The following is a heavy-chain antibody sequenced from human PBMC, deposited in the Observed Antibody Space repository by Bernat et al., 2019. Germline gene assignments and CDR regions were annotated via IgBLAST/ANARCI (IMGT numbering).Heavy chain of an antibody. V-gene: IGHV4-61*01. D-gene: IGHD3-22*01. CDR2: IYYSGST. Sequence: QVQLQESGPGLVKPSETLSLTCTVSGGSVSSGSYYWSWIRQPPGKGLEWIGYIYYSGSTNYNPSLKSRVTISVDTSKNQFSLKLSSVTAADTAVYYCARASRPHYYDSSGYYYVYWFDPWGQGTLVTVSS. J-gene: IGHJ5*02. CDR3: ARASRPHYYDSSGYYYVYWFDP. CDR1: GGSVSSGSYY.